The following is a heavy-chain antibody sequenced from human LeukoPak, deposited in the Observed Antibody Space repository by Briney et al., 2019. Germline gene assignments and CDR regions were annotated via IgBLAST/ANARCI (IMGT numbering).Heavy chain of an antibody. Sequence: SQTLSLTCAISGDSVSSSSAAWNWIRQSPSGGLEWLGRTYYRSKWYNYYAVSVKSRIIINPDTSKNQFSLQLNSVTPDDTAVYYCARSYSGRIDYWGQGTLVTVSS. V-gene: IGHV6-1*01. CDR3: ARSYSGRIDY. CDR1: GDSVSSSSAA. D-gene: IGHD6-25*01. CDR2: TYYRSKWYN. J-gene: IGHJ4*02.